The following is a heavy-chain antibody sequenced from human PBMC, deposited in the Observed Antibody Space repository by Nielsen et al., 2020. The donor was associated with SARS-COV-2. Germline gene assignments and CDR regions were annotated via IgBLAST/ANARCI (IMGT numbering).Heavy chain of an antibody. CDR1: GFTFSDYY. Sequence: GGSLRLSCAASGFTFSDYYMSWIRQAPGKGLEWVSYISSSSSYTNYADSVEGRFTISRDNAKNSLYLQMNSLRAEDTAVYYCARGYYDSSGYYKSPNYYYYGMDVWGQGTTVTVSS. CDR2: ISSSSSYT. CDR3: ARGYYDSSGYYKSPNYYYYGMDV. V-gene: IGHV3-11*05. D-gene: IGHD3-22*01. J-gene: IGHJ6*02.